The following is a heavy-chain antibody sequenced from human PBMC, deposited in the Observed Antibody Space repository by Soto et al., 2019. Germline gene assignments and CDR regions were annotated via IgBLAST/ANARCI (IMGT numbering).Heavy chain of an antibody. J-gene: IGHJ6*01. CDR1: GGSFSSYA. V-gene: IGHV1-69*06. D-gene: IGHD6-13*01. Sequence: QVQLVQSGAEAKKPGSSVKVSCKASGGSFSSYAINWVRQAPGQGLEWMGGIIPVFGTPNYAQNFQGRVINSADKSTSAACVELTNLTSEDSAIHYWGRVVPNVQVRGQGTTVTVS. CDR2: IIPVFGTP. CDR3: GRVVPNVQV.